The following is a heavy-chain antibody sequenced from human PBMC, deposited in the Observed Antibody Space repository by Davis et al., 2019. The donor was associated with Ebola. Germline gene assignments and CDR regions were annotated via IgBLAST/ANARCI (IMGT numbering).Heavy chain of an antibody. CDR1: GFAFTRHS. J-gene: IGHJ4*02. CDR3: ATTQWLREFDK. V-gene: IGHV3-53*05. CDR2: IYDQTT. Sequence: GGSLRLSCAASGFAFTRHSMNWVRQAPGKGLEWVSVIYDQTTAYADSVRGRFIISRDKSNNTLYLDMNSLRVDDTAVYYCATTQWLREFDKWGQGTLVTVSS. D-gene: IGHD6-19*01.